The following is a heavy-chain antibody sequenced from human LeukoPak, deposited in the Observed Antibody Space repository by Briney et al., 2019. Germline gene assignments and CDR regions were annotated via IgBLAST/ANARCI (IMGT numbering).Heavy chain of an antibody. D-gene: IGHD2-15*01. CDR3: AREMYCSGGSCYGDAFDI. V-gene: IGHV3-66*01. CDR1: GFTVSNEY. Sequence: PGGSLRLPCAASGFTVSNEYMSWVRQAPGRGLEWVSVIYSGGSTYYADSVKGRFSISRDKSKNTLYLQMNSLRAEDTALYYCAREMYCSGGSCYGDAFDIWGQGTMVTVSS. J-gene: IGHJ3*02. CDR2: IYSGGST.